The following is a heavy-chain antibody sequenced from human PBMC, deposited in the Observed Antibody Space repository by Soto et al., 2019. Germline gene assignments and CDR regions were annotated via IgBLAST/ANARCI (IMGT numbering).Heavy chain of an antibody. J-gene: IGHJ6*03. D-gene: IGHD2-8*01. CDR3: ARSEWLVFDYYYMDV. Sequence: VASVKVSCKASGYTFTGYYMHWVRQAPGQGLEWMGWINPNSGGTNYAQKFQGWVTMTRDTSISTAYMELSRLRSDDTAVYYCARSEWLVFDYYYMDVWGKGTTVTVSS. CDR1: GYTFTGYY. CDR2: INPNSGGT. V-gene: IGHV1-2*04.